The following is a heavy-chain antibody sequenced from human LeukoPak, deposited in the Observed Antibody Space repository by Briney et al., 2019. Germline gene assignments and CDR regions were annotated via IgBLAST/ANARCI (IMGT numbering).Heavy chain of an antibody. CDR1: GFTFSGNG. CDR3: ARGHYNAMDV. Sequence: GTSLRLSCVASGFTFSGNGMQWVRQAPGKGLEWVAVISENGNRKYYADSVKGRFSISRDNSNNTLFLQMNSLRAEDTALDYCARGHYNAMDVWNQGTTVTVSS. V-gene: IGHV3-33*01. J-gene: IGHJ6*02. CDR2: ISENGNRK.